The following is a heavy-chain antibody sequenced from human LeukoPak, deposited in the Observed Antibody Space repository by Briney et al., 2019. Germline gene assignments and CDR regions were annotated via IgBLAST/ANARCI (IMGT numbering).Heavy chain of an antibody. CDR2: IDGEGSVT. CDR3: TTGGSYFFDY. CDR1: GFTFSTYW. D-gene: IGHD1-1*01. J-gene: IGHJ4*02. V-gene: IGHV3-74*01. Sequence: GGSLRLSCAASGFTFSTYWMHWVRQAPGKGLVWVSRIDGEGSVTKYTDSVKGRFTISRDSAKNTVYLQMNSLRAEDTAVYYCTTGGSYFFDYWGQGTLVTVSS.